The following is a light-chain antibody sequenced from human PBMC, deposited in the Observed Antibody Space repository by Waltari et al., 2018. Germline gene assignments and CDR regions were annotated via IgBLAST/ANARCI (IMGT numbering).Light chain of an antibody. V-gene: IGLV2-14*01. Sequence: QSALTQPASVSGSPGQSIPISCSGTDSDVGAYHFVPWYQQHPGKAPHLIIYEVSNRPSGISNRFSASKSGNTASLTISGLQAEDEADYYCSSYTTSSAPGVFGTGTRVTVL. J-gene: IGLJ1*01. CDR3: SSYTTSSAPGV. CDR1: DSDVGAYHF. CDR2: EVS.